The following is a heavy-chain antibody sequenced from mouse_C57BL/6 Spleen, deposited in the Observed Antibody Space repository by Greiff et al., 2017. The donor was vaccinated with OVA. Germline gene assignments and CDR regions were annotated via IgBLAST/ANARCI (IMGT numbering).Heavy chain of an antibody. CDR1: GYAFSSSW. CDR3: ARWGNWYFDV. V-gene: IGHV1-82*01. Sequence: QVQLKESGPELVKPGASVKISCKASGYAFSSSWMNWVKQRPGKGLEWIGRIYPGDGDTNYNRKFKGKATLTADKSSSTAYMQLSSLTSEDSAVYFCARWGNWYFDVWGTGTTVTVSS. CDR2: IYPGDGDT. J-gene: IGHJ1*03.